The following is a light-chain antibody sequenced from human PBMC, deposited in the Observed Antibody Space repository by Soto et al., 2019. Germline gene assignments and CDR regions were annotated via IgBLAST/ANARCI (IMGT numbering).Light chain of an antibody. CDR1: SSDVGSYNL. Sequence: QSALTQPASVSGSPGQSITISCTGTSSDVGSYNLVSWYQQNPGKAPKLMIYEVTKRPSGVSNRFSGSKSGNTASLTISGLQAEDEADYYCCSYAGSSFYVFGSGNKLTVL. CDR2: EVT. J-gene: IGLJ1*01. CDR3: CSYAGSSFYV. V-gene: IGLV2-23*02.